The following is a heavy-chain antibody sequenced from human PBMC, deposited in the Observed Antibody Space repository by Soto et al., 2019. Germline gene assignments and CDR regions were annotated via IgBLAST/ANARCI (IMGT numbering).Heavy chain of an antibody. V-gene: IGHV4-34*01. Sequence: PSETLSLTCAVYGGSFSGYYWSWIRQPPGKGLEWIGEINHSGSTNYNPSLKSRVTISVDTSKNQFSLKLSSVTAADTAVYYCARGPRRWWDISSGRFDYWGQGTLVTVSS. CDR3: ARGPRRWWDISSGRFDY. CDR1: GGSFSGYY. J-gene: IGHJ4*02. D-gene: IGHD3-10*01. CDR2: INHSGST.